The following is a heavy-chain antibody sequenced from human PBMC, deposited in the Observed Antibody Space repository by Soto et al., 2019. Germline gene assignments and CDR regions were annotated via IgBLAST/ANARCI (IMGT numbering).Heavy chain of an antibody. Sequence: SETLSLTCTVSGGSISSSSYYWGWIRQPPGKGLEWIGSIYYSGSTYYNPSLKSRVTISVDTSKNQFSLKLSSVTAADTAVYYCARRLYGGDTDYFDYWGQGTLVTVSS. CDR1: GGSISSSSYY. D-gene: IGHD2-21*02. CDR2: IYYSGST. J-gene: IGHJ4*02. V-gene: IGHV4-39*01. CDR3: ARRLYGGDTDYFDY.